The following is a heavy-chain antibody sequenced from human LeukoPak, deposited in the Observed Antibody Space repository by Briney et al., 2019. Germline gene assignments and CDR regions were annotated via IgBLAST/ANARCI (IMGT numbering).Heavy chain of an antibody. J-gene: IGHJ5*02. CDR1: GGTFSSYA. CDR3: ARELGYCSSTSCGQGFDP. CDR2: IIPILGIA. Sequence: SVKVSCKASGGTFSSYAISWVRQAPGQGLEWMGRIIPILGIANYAQKFQGRVTITADKSTSTAYMELSSLRSEDTAVYYCARELGYCSSTSCGQGFDPWGQGTLVTVSS. V-gene: IGHV1-69*04. D-gene: IGHD2-2*01.